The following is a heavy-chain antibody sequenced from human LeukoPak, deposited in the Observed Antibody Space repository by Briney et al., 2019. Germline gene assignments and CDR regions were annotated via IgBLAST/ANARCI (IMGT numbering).Heavy chain of an antibody. J-gene: IGHJ3*02. CDR1: SFTFSSYS. D-gene: IGHD5-18*01. V-gene: IGHV3-48*01. CDR2: ISSSGDTI. Sequence: AGGSLRLSCAASSFTFSSYSMNWVRQAPGKGLEWVSFISSSGDTIYYADSVKGRFTISRDNSKNTLYLQMNSLRAEDTAVYYCAKDWLRIQLRMYDAFDIWGQGTMVTVSS. CDR3: AKDWLRIQLRMYDAFDI.